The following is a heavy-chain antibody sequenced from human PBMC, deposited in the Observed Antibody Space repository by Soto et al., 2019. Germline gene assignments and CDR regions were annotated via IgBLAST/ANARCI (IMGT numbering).Heavy chain of an antibody. D-gene: IGHD5-12*01. CDR2: INAGNGNT. Sequence: GAPVKVSCKAPGYTFTSYSMHWARQAHGQRLEWMGWINAGNGNTKCSQKFQDRVTITRDTSASTAYMELSSLRSEDTAVYYCARGIWEMATIRPENYWGQGTPVTVSS. CDR3: ARGIWEMATIRPENY. V-gene: IGHV1-3*01. J-gene: IGHJ4*02. CDR1: GYTFTSYS.